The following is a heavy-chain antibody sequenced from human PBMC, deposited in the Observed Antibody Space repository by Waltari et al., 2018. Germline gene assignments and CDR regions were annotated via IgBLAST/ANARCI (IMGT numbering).Heavy chain of an antibody. CDR1: GGSISSGSSY. CDR2: IYTSGST. Sequence: QVQLQESGPGLVKPSQTLSLTCTVSGGSISSGSSYWSWIRQPAGKGLEWIGYIYTSGSTNYNPSLKSRVTISVDTSKNQFSLKLSSVTAADTAVYYCAREEVSRGAESGYDGPFNYWGQGTLVTVSS. CDR3: AREEVSRGAESGYDGPFNY. V-gene: IGHV4-61*09. J-gene: IGHJ4*02. D-gene: IGHD5-12*01.